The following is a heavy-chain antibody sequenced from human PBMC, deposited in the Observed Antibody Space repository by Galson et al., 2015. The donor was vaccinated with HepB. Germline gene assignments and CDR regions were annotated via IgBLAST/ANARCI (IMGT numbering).Heavy chain of an antibody. Sequence: CAISGDSVSSNSAAWNWIRQSPSRGLEWLGRTYYRSKWYNDYAVSVKSRITINPDTSKNQFSLQLNSVTPEDTAVYYCARSSRMALAAAGKRSPNNWFGPWGQGTLVTVSS. D-gene: IGHD6-13*01. V-gene: IGHV6-1*01. CDR2: TYYRSKWYN. CDR1: GDSVSSNSAA. J-gene: IGHJ5*02. CDR3: ARSSRMALAAAGKRSPNNWFGP.